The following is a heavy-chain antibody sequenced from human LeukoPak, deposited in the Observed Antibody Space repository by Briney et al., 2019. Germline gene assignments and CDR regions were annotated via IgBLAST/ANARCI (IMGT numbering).Heavy chain of an antibody. J-gene: IGHJ4*02. Sequence: GGSLRLSCAASGFTFSSYAMSWVRQAPGKGLEWVSAISGSGGSTYYADSVKGRFTISRDNSKNTLYLQMNSLRAEDTAVYYCAKDPPVIMFGGVIVRGGYFDYWGQGTLVTVSS. CDR1: GFTFSSYA. CDR2: ISGSGGST. D-gene: IGHD3-16*02. CDR3: AKDPPVIMFGGVIVRGGYFDY. V-gene: IGHV3-23*01.